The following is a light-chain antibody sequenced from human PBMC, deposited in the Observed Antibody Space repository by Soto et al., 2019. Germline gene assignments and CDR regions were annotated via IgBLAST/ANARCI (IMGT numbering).Light chain of an antibody. Sequence: EIVLTQSPGTLSLSPGERATLSCRASQSVSSTSLAWYQQKPGQAPRLLLYGASSRATGIPDRFSGSGSGTEFTLTISSLQSEDFAVYYCQHYNNWPLTFGQGTRLEIK. CDR1: QSVSSTS. V-gene: IGKV3-20*01. J-gene: IGKJ5*01. CDR3: QHYNNWPLT. CDR2: GAS.